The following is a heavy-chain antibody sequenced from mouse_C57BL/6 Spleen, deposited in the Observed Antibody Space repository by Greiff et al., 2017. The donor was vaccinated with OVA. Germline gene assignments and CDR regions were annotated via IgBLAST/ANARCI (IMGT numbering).Heavy chain of an antibody. CDR1: GYAFTNYL. CDR2: INPGSGGT. Sequence: QVQLKESGAELVRPGTSVKVSCKASGYAFTNYLIEWVKQRPGQGLEWIGVINPGSGGTNYNEKFKGKATLTADKSSSTAYMQLSSLTSEDSAVYVCARGSNYGGWFAYWGQGTLVTVSA. CDR3: ARGSNYGGWFAY. V-gene: IGHV1-54*01. J-gene: IGHJ3*01. D-gene: IGHD2-5*01.